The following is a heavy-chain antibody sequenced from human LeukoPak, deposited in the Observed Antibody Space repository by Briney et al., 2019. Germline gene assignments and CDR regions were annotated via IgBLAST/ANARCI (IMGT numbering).Heavy chain of an antibody. CDR2: ISYDGSNK. Sequence: PGGSLRLSCAASGFTFSSYAMHWVRQAAGTGLEWVAVISYDGSNKYYADSVKGRFTISRHSSKNTLYLQMNSPRAEDTAVYYCSRTPYFYEGSGYFDYWGEGALVTVSS. CDR1: GFTFSSYA. V-gene: IGHV3-30*04. J-gene: IGHJ4*02. D-gene: IGHD3-22*01. CDR3: SRTPYFYEGSGYFDY.